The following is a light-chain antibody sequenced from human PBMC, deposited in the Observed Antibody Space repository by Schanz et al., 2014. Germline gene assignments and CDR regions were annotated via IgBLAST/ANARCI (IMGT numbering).Light chain of an antibody. CDR1: QSVTNNF. CDR3: QQYSKSPLT. Sequence: ENVLTQSPGTLSLSPGERATLSCRASQSVTNNFLAWYQQKPGQAPRLLIYGASSRATGIPDRFSGSGSGTDFTLTISRLEPEDFAVYYCQQYSKSPLTFGGGTKVEI. CDR2: GAS. V-gene: IGKV3-20*01. J-gene: IGKJ4*01.